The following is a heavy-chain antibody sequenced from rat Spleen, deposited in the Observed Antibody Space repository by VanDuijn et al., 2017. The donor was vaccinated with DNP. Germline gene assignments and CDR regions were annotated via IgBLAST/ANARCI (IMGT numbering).Heavy chain of an antibody. CDR3: ASGGAGIWFAY. CDR2: ISYSGRT. J-gene: IGHJ3*01. Sequence: EVQLQESGSGLVKPSQSLSLTCSVTGYSITSNYWGWIRKFPGNKMEYIGHISYSGRTGYNPSLKSRISITRDTSRNQFFLQLNSVTTEDTATYYCASGGAGIWFAYWGQGTLVTVSS. CDR1: GYSITSNY. V-gene: IGHV3-1*01. D-gene: IGHD4-2*01.